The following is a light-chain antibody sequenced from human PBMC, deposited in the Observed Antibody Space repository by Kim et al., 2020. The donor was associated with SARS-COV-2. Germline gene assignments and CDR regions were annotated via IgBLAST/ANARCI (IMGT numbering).Light chain of an antibody. J-gene: IGLJ2*01. CDR2: GRD. CDR1: SLRTYY. Sequence: SSELTQDPAVSVALGQTVRITCQGDSLRTYYATWYQQKPRQALVLVIYGRDNRPSGIPDRFSGSASGDTASLTISGAQAEDEADFYCQSRDSGGNVVFGGGTQLTVL. CDR3: QSRDSGGNVV. V-gene: IGLV3-19*01.